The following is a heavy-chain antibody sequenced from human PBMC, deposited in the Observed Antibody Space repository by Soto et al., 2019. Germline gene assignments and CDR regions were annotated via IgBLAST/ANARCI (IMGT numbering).Heavy chain of an antibody. CDR2: ISAYNGNT. CDR1: GYTFTSYG. CDR3: ERAGSYGDYVGYYYGMDV. Sequence: ASVKVSWKASGYTFTSYGISWVRQAPGQGLEWMVWISAYNGNTNYAQKLHGKVTMTTDTSTSTAYMELRSLRSDDTAVYYCERAGSYGDYVGYYYGMDVWGQGTTVTVSS. D-gene: IGHD4-17*01. J-gene: IGHJ6*02. V-gene: IGHV1-18*04.